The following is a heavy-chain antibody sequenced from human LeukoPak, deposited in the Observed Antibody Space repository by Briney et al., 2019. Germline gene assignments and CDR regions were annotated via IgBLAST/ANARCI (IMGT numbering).Heavy chain of an antibody. V-gene: IGHV4-61*02. CDR3: ASGRQQLAHYGMDV. J-gene: IGHJ6*02. Sequence: PSETLSLTCTASGGSISSGSYYWSWIRQPAGKGLEWIGRIYTSGSTNYNPSLKSRVTISVDTSKNQFSLKLSSVTAADTAVYYCASGRQQLAHYGMDVWGQGTTVTVSS. CDR1: GGSISSGSYY. CDR2: IYTSGST. D-gene: IGHD6-13*01.